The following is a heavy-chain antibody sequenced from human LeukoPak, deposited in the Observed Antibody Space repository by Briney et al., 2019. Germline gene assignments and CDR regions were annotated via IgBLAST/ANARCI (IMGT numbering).Heavy chain of an antibody. V-gene: IGHV3-23*01. J-gene: IGHJ6*03. CDR2: ISGSGGST. D-gene: IGHD2-2*01. CDR1: GFIFSNYG. CDR3: AKYRDDIVVVPVGYMDV. Sequence: PGGSLRLSCPASGFIFSNYGMSWVRQAPGKGLEWVSGISGSGGSTYYADSVKGRFTISRGNSKNTLYLQMNSLRAEDTAVYYCAKYRDDIVVVPVGYMDVWGKGTAVTISS.